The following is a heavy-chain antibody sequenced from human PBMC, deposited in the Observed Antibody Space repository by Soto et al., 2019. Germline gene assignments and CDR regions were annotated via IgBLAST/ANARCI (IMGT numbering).Heavy chain of an antibody. J-gene: IGHJ4*02. D-gene: IGHD3-22*01. Sequence: GGSLRLSCAASGFTFSSYSMNWVRQAPGKGLGWVSSISSSSSYIYYADSVKGRYTISRENTKNSLYLQMNSLRAEDTAVYYCARVMALVEGPDDSSGYYDYWGQGTLVTVSS. CDR1: GFTFSSYS. CDR2: ISSSSSYI. V-gene: IGHV3-21*01. CDR3: ARVMALVEGPDDSSGYYDY.